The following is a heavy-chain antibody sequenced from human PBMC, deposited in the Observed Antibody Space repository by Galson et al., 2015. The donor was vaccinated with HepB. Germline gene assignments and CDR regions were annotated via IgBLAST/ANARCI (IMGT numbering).Heavy chain of an antibody. CDR1: GDSVSSHSAA. CDR2: TYYRSKWYN. CDR3: ARGGMTTVTTGWFDP. V-gene: IGHV6-1*01. D-gene: IGHD4-17*01. J-gene: IGHJ5*02. Sequence: CAISGDSVSSHSAAWNWIRQSPSRGLEWLGRTYYRSKWYNDYAVSVKSRITINPDTSKNQFSLQLNSVTPEDTAVYYCARGGMTTVTTGWFDPWGQGTLVTVSS.